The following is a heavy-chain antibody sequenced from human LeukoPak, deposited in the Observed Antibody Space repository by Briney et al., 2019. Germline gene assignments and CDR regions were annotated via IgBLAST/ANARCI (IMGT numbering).Heavy chain of an antibody. CDR2: INPNSGGT. Sequence: GASVKVSCKASGYTFTSYDINWVRQAPGQGLEWMGWINPNSGGTNYAQKFQGRVTMTRDTSISTAYMELSRLRSDDTAVYYCARESGRYSSGWYIPNWFDPWGQGTLVTVSS. V-gene: IGHV1-2*02. CDR1: GYTFTSYD. CDR3: ARESGRYSSGWYIPNWFDP. D-gene: IGHD6-19*01. J-gene: IGHJ5*02.